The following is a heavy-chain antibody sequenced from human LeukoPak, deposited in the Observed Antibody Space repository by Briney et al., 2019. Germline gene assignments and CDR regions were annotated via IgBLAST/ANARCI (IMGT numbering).Heavy chain of an antibody. CDR2: ISYDGINK. V-gene: IGHV3-30-3*01. CDR3: ARRSGSYVGAHRHFDY. Sequence: GGSLRLSCAASGFTFRSYDMHWVRQDPGKGLEWVAIISYDGINKDYADSVKGRFTISRDNSKSTLYLQMNSLRAEDTAVYYCARRSGSYVGAHRHFDYWGQGTLVTVSS. D-gene: IGHD1-26*01. CDR1: GFTFRSYD. J-gene: IGHJ4*02.